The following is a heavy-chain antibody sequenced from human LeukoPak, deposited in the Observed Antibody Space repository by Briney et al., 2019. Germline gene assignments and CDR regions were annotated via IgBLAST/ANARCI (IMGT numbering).Heavy chain of an antibody. CDR1: GYTFTSYG. V-gene: IGHV1-18*01. D-gene: IGHD3-22*01. Sequence: ASVKVSCKASGYTFTSYGISWVRQAPGQGLEWMGWISAYNGNTNYAQKLQGRVTMTTDTSTSTAYMELRSLRSDDTAVYYCAREGAYYDSSGYNFDYWGQGTLVTVFS. J-gene: IGHJ4*02. CDR2: ISAYNGNT. CDR3: AREGAYYDSSGYNFDY.